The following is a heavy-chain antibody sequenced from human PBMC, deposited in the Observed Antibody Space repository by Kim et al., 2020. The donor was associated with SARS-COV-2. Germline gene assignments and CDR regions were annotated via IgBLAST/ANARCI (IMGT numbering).Heavy chain of an antibody. J-gene: IGHJ5*02. Sequence: PTLRSRVTMSVDTSKNQFSLKLSSVTAADTAVYYCARDGDFWSPFNWFDPWGQGTLVTVSS. V-gene: IGHV4-4*07. D-gene: IGHD3-3*01. CDR3: ARDGDFWSPFNWFDP.